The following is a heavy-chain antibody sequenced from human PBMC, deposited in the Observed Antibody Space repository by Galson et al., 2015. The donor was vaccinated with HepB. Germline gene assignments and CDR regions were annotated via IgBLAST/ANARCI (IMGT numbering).Heavy chain of an antibody. J-gene: IGHJ3*02. V-gene: IGHV5-10-1*01. CDR1: GYSFTSYW. CDR2: IDPSDSYT. Sequence: QSGAEVKKPGESLRISCKGSGYSFTSYWISWVRQMPGKGLEWMGRIDPSDSYTNYSPSFQGHVTISADKSISTVYLQWSSLKASDTAMYYCARQGDYGGDYASFDIWGQGTMVTVSS. CDR3: ARQGDYGGDYASFDI. D-gene: IGHD4-23*01.